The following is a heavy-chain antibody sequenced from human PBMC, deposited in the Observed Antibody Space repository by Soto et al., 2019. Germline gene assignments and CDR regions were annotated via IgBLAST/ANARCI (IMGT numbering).Heavy chain of an antibody. D-gene: IGHD6-13*01. CDR2: ISGSGGSS. CDR3: AKVAKRAAAGRYEYYKYGMDV. CDR1: GFAFSTYA. J-gene: IGHJ6*02. V-gene: IGHV3-23*01. Sequence: GGSLRLSCAASGFAFSTYAMTWVRQAPGKGLEWVSVISGSGGSSYYAASVKGRFTISRDNSKNTLYLQMNGLRAEDTALYYCAKVAKRAAAGRYEYYKYGMDVWGQGTTVTAP.